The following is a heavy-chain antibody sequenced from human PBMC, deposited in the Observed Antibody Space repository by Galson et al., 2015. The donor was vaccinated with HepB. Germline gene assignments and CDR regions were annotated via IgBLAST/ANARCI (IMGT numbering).Heavy chain of an antibody. J-gene: IGHJ4*02. D-gene: IGHD3-22*01. CDR2: ISYDGTQK. CDR1: GFRFGLYG. Sequence: SLRLSCAASGFRFGLYGMDWVRQVPGKGLEWVAVISYDGTQKHYGDSVKGRFIISRDNSKNTLSLEMNSLRAEDTARYYCAKSGYDRSGLYQRFESWDQVTLVSVSS. CDR3: AKSGYDRSGLYQRFES. V-gene: IGHV3-30*18.